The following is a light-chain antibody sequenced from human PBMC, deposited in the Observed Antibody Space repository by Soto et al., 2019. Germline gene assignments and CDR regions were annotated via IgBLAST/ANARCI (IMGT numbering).Light chain of an antibody. J-gene: IGKJ5*01. Sequence: EIVLTQFPGTLPLSPGERATLSCRASHSVSSSYLAWYQQKPGQSLRLLMFDVSNRATGIPARFSGSGSGTDFTLTISSLEPEDFGVYYCQHRSIWPVSFGQGTRLEI. CDR1: HSVSSSY. CDR2: DVS. V-gene: IGKV3D-20*02. CDR3: QHRSIWPVS.